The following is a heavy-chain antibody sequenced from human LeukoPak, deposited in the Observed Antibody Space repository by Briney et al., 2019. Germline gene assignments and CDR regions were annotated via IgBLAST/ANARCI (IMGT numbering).Heavy chain of an antibody. V-gene: IGHV3-7*01. D-gene: IGHD6-19*01. CDR3: ARGSRVAVASTGFDY. CDR2: IKQDGSEH. Sequence: GGCLRLSCAASGVTSFSYWISGVREAPGKGLWWVAKIKQDGSEHYYVDSVKGRFTISRDNAKNSLYLQMNSLRAEDTAVYYCARGSRVAVASTGFDYWGQGTLVTVSS. CDR1: GVTSFSYW. J-gene: IGHJ4*02.